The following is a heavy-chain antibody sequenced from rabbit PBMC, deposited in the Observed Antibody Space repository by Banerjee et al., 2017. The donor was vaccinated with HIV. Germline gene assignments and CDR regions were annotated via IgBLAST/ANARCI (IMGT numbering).Heavy chain of an antibody. CDR2: IYTGSSGST. V-gene: IGHV1S45*01. J-gene: IGHJ4*01. CDR3: ASNGDAGNRHSPFNL. D-gene: IGHD4-2*01. Sequence: QEQLVESGGGLVQPGGSLTLTCTASGFSFSNKYVMCWVRQAPGKGLEWIACIYTGSSGSTYYASWVNGRFTISLDNAQNTVFLQMTSLTAADTATYFCASNGDAGNRHSPFNLWGPGTLVTVS. CDR1: GFSFSNKYV.